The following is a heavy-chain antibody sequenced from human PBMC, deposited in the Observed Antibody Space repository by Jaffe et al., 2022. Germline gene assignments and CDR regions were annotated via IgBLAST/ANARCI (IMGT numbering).Heavy chain of an antibody. V-gene: IGHV3-66*02. CDR1: GFTVSNNY. D-gene: IGHD3-10*01. CDR3: AKFPPKTSDYASTPPH. Sequence: DVQLVESGGGLVQPGGSLRLSCAASGFTVSNNYMSWVRQAPGKGLEWVSVIYSGGSEYYTDSVKGRFTISKDNSKNTLYLQMNSLRPEDTAVYYCAKFPPKTSDYASTPPHWGQGTLVTVSS. CDR2: IYSGGSE. J-gene: IGHJ4*02.